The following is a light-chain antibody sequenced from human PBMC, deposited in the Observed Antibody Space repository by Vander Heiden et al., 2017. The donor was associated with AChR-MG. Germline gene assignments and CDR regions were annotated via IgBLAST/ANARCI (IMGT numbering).Light chain of an antibody. CDR2: AAS. Sequence: DIQMTQSPSSLSASVGDRVTITCRASQSISSYLNWYQQKPGKAPKLLIYAASSLQSGVPSRFSGSGSGTDFTLTISSLQPEDFATYYCQQNDSTRMWTFGQGTKVEIK. CDR3: QQNDSTRMWT. CDR1: QSISSY. V-gene: IGKV1-39*01. J-gene: IGKJ1*01.